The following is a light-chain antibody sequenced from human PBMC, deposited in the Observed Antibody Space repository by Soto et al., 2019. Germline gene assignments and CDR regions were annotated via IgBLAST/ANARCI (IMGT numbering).Light chain of an antibody. CDR3: QSYDSRLSAVV. CDR1: SSNIGAPYD. J-gene: IGLJ2*01. CDR2: NNN. V-gene: IGLV1-40*01. Sequence: QAVVTQPPSVSGAPGQRITISGTGSSSNIGAPYDVHWYQQFPGTAPKLLIYNNNNRPSGVPDRFAGSKSGTSASLAITGLQAEDEADYYCQSYDSRLSAVVFGGGTKLTVL.